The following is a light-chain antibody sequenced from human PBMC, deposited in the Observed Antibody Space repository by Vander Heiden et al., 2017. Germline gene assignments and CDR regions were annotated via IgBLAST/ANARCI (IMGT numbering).Light chain of an antibody. Sequence: QSALTQPASVSGSPGQAITISCTGTSSNVGSYNLVSWYQHHPGKAPKLMIYEDSKRPSGVSDRFSGSKSGNTASLTISGLQAEDEADYYCCSYAGSSNYVVFGGGTKLTVL. CDR3: CSYAGSSNYVV. CDR2: EDS. V-gene: IGLV2-23*01. J-gene: IGLJ2*01. CDR1: SSNVGSYNL.